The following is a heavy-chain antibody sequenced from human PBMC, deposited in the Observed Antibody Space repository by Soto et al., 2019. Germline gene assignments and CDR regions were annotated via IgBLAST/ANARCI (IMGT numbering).Heavy chain of an antibody. D-gene: IGHD6-13*01. V-gene: IGHV4-34*01. Sequence: QVQLQQWGAGLLKPSETLSLTCAVYGGSFSGYYWSWIRQPPGKGLEWIGEINHSGSNNYNPSLKSRLTISVDTSKNRVSLKRSSVTAADTAVYYCARGPSSWYEGTLFDYWGQGTLVTVSS. CDR2: INHSGSN. CDR1: GGSFSGYY. CDR3: ARGPSSWYEGTLFDY. J-gene: IGHJ4*02.